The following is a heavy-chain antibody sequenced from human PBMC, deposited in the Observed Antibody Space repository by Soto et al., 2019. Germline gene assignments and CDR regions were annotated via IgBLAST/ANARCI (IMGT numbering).Heavy chain of an antibody. J-gene: IGHJ6*03. D-gene: IGHD5-12*01. Sequence: EVQVVESGGGLVQPGGSLRLSCAASGFTFSDYWMHWDRQAPGKGLVWVSRIKGDLITTNYADSVKGRFTISRDNARNTVSLQIDSLRAEDTAVYYCARGARGLYFMDVWGKGTTVTVSS. CDR2: IKGDLITT. CDR1: GFTFSDYW. CDR3: ARGARGLYFMDV. V-gene: IGHV3-74*01.